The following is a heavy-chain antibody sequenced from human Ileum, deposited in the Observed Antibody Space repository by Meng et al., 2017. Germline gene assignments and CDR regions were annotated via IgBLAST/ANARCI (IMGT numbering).Heavy chain of an antibody. V-gene: IGHV3-23*01. Sequence: EVQLLGSGGGLVQPGGSLTLSCAASGFTFSNTAMSWVRQAPGTGLEWVSAITGSGTVTYYADSVKGRFTISRDNSKDTVYLLINGLRADDTAVYYCAKVSGAAAGLSKYFFDFWGQGILVTVSS. D-gene: IGHD6-13*01. CDR3: AKVSGAAAGLSKYFFDF. J-gene: IGHJ4*02. CDR1: GFTFSNTA. CDR2: ITGSGTVT.